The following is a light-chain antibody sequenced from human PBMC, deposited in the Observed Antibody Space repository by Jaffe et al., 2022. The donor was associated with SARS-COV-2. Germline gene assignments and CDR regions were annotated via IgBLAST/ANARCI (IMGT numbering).Light chain of an antibody. CDR2: DAS. V-gene: IGKV3-20*01. CDR1: QSVSSK. CDR3: QQYANSQWT. Sequence: EIVLTQSPGTLSLSPGERATLSCRASQSVSSKLAWYQQKPGQAPRLLIYDASSRATGIPDRFSGSGSGTDFILTNSRLEPEDFAVYYCQQYANSQWTFGQGTTVETK. J-gene: IGKJ1*01.